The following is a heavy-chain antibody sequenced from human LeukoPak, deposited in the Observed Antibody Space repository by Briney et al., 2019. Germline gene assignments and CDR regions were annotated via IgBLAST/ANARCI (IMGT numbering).Heavy chain of an antibody. Sequence: PGGSLRLSCEASGFIFSNHWMHWVRQTPGKGLVWLSRISGDGSDTTYVDSVRGRFTISRDNAKNTLYLQTNSLRVEDTAIYYCARVNHLIFSGGTALLDTWGQGTLVTVSS. CDR3: ARVNHLIFSGGTALLDT. D-gene: IGHD2-15*01. CDR2: ISGDGSDT. CDR1: GFIFSNHW. J-gene: IGHJ5*02. V-gene: IGHV3-74*01.